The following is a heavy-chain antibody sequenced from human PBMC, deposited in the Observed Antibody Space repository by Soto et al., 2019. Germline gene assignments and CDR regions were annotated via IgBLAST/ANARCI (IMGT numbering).Heavy chain of an antibody. Sequence: SETLSLTCTVSGGSVISSSYYWVWVRQPPGKGLEWIGTVYYNGRTYYDPSLKSRVTISVDTSKNQFSLKLSSVTAADTAVYYCARLGEAYYYDSSGYYYYFDHWGQGTLVTVSS. CDR2: VYYNGRT. CDR3: ARLGEAYYYDSSGYYYYFDH. D-gene: IGHD3-22*01. V-gene: IGHV4-39*01. CDR1: GGSVISSSYY. J-gene: IGHJ4*02.